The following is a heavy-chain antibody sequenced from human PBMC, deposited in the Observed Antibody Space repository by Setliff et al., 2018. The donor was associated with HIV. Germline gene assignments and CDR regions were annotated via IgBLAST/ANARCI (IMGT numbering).Heavy chain of an antibody. V-gene: IGHV4-38-2*02. CDR2: IYHSGRT. Sequence: PSETLSLTCTVSGYSINSGYFWGWIRQPPGKGLECIGTIYHSGRTYYNPSLKSRVTISIDTSNNQISLRLSSVTAADTAMYYCVRDDYGYDGKGFDYWGPGTLVTVSS. CDR1: GYSINSGYF. CDR3: VRDDYGYDGKGFDY. D-gene: IGHD4-17*01. J-gene: IGHJ4*02.